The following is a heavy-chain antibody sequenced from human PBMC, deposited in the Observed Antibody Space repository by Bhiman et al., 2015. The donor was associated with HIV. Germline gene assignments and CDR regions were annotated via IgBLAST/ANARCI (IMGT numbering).Heavy chain of an antibody. Sequence: EEQLVESGGGLVQPGGSLRLSCAASGFIFSSYEMNWVRQAPGKGLEWVSSISSSSSYIYYADSVKGRFTISRDNAKNSLYLQMNSLRAEDTGVYNCARDQAREVNGMDVWGQGTTVTVSS. J-gene: IGHJ6*02. V-gene: IGHV3-21*03. CDR3: ARDQAREVNGMDV. CDR2: ISSSSSYI. CDR1: GFIFSSYE. D-gene: IGHD3-10*01.